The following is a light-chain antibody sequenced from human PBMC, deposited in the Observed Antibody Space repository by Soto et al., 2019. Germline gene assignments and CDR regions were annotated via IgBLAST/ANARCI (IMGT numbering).Light chain of an antibody. J-gene: IGKJ4*01. CDR3: QQYNDWPPQLP. CDR1: QSVSSN. Sequence: ETVMTQSPATLSVSPGERATLSCRDSQSVSSNLAWYQQKLGQAPRLLIYGASTRATDIPARFSGSGSGTEFTLPISSLQPEDFALYYCQQYNDWPPQLPFGEGTKVQIK. V-gene: IGKV3-15*01. CDR2: GAS.